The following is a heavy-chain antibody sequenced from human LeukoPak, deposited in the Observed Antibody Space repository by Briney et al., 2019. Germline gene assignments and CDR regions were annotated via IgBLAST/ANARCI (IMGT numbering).Heavy chain of an antibody. J-gene: IGHJ5*02. V-gene: IGHV1-18*01. CDR3: ARVISSGNWFDP. D-gene: IGHD3-16*02. Sequence: ASVKVSCKASGYTFTSYGISWVRQAPGQGLEWMGWISAYNGNTNYAQKLQGRVTMITDTSTSTAYMELRSLRSDDTAVYYCARVISSGNWFDPWGQGTLVTVSS. CDR2: ISAYNGNT. CDR1: GYTFTSYG.